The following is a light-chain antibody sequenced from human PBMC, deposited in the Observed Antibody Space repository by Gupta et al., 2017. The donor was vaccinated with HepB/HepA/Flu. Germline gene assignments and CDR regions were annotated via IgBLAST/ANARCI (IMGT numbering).Light chain of an antibody. J-gene: IGKJ4*01. Sequence: VLTQSPVTLSLSPGERATLSCRASQSVSRYLAWYQQKSGQPPSLLVFDASNRATGVPARFSGSGSGTDFTRTISSLEPEDCAVYYCQQRINWPLTFGGGTRVEIK. CDR1: QSVSRY. CDR3: QQRINWPLT. V-gene: IGKV3-11*01. CDR2: DAS.